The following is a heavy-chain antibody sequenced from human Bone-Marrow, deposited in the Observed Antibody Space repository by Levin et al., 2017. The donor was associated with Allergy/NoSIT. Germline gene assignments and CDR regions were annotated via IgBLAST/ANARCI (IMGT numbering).Heavy chain of an antibody. CDR2: ISSSSSYI. D-gene: IGHD4-11*01. CDR1: GFTFSSYS. Sequence: GGSLRLSCAASGFTFSSYSMNWVRQAPGKGLEWVSSISSSSSYIYYADSVKGRFTISRDNAKNSLYLQMNSLRAEDTAVYYCARTDVTTGDWFDPWGQGTLVTVSS. V-gene: IGHV3-21*01. CDR3: ARTDVTTGDWFDP. J-gene: IGHJ5*02.